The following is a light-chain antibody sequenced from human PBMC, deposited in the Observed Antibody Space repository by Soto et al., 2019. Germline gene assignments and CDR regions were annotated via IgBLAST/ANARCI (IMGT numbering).Light chain of an antibody. J-gene: IGKJ5*01. CDR1: QDIRSA. CDR2: AAS. Sequence: AIQLTQSPSSLSASVGDRVTITCRASQDIRSALGWYQQKPGKVPKLLIYAASKRATGIPDRFSGSGSGRDFTLTISGLEPEDFAVYYCQQYGSSPLISFGQGTRLEIK. CDR3: QQYGSSPLIS. V-gene: IGKV1-13*02.